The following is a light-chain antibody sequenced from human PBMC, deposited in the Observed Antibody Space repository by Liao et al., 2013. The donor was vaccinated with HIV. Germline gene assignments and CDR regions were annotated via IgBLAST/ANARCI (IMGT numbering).Light chain of an antibody. CDR1: KVGDRI. V-gene: IGLV3-1*01. CDR2: QNY. Sequence: SYELTQPPSVSVSPGQTASIPCSGDKVGDRIVSWYQVKPGQSPEVIIYQNYQRPSGTPERFSGSNSGNTATLTISGTQAMDEADYFCQAWASSSVVFGGGTKLTVL. J-gene: IGLJ3*02. CDR3: QAWASSSVV.